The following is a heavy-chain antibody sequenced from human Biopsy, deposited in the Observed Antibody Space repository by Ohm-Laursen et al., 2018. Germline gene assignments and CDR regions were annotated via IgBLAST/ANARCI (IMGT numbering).Heavy chain of an antibody. CDR2: IIAPSGTT. D-gene: IGHD3-22*01. CDR1: GGTLSKYA. Sequence: SSVKVSCKTFGGTLSKYAMSWVRQAPGQGLEWLGVIIAPSGTTNNAQRFQGRLSITADESATSVYMELRSLTSEDTAVYYCARTGTYYHDSSLYYFYGLDLWGQGSTVTVSS. CDR3: ARTGTYYHDSSLYYFYGLDL. V-gene: IGHV1-69*01. J-gene: IGHJ6*02.